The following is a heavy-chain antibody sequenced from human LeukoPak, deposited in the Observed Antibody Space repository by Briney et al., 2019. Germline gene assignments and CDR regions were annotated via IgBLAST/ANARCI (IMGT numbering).Heavy chain of an antibody. J-gene: IGHJ4*02. V-gene: IGHV4-34*01. CDR1: GGSFSGYY. CDR3: ARSPYYYDSSYPYYFDY. D-gene: IGHD3-22*01. Sequence: SETLSLTCAVYGGSFSGYYWSWIRQPPGKGLEWIGEINHSGSTNYNPSLKGRVTISVDTSKNQFSLKLSSVTAADTAVYYCARSPYYYDSSYPYYFDYWGQGTLVTVSS. CDR2: INHSGST.